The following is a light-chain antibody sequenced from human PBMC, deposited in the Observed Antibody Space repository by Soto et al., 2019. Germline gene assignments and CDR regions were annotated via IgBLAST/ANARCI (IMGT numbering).Light chain of an antibody. V-gene: IGLV2-23*01. CDR1: SRDFGSYNL. CDR3: CSYAGSSTPYV. Sequence: QSALTQPASMSGYPGQSITISCTRTSRDFGSYNLVSWYQQHPGKAPKLMIYEGSKRPSGVSNRFSGSKSGNTASLTISGLQAEDEADYYCCSYAGSSTPYVFGTGTKVTVL. CDR2: EGS. J-gene: IGLJ1*01.